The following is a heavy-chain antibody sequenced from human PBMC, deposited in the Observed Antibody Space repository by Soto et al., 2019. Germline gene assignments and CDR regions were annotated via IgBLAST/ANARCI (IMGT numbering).Heavy chain of an antibody. CDR1: GYTLTELS. V-gene: IGHV1-24*01. D-gene: IGHD6-13*01. Sequence: ASVKVSCKVSGYTLTELSMHWVRQAPGKGLEWMGGFDPEDGETIYAQKFQGRVTMTEDTSTDTAYMELSSLRSEDTAVYYCATHIHRPSAGTDYFDYWGQGTLVTVSS. J-gene: IGHJ4*02. CDR2: FDPEDGET. CDR3: ATHIHRPSAGTDYFDY.